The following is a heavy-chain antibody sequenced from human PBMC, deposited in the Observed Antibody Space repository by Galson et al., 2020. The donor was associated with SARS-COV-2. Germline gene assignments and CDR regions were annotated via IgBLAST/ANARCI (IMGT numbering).Heavy chain of an antibody. Sequence: GGSLRLSCAASGFTVSSNYMSWVRQAPGKGLDWVSVIYSDDSTHYADSVKGRFTISRDNSKNTVYLQMNSLRGDDTAVYYCARDTQRRRGYWSYDGVEVGGQGTTVTVSS. CDR1: GFTVSSNY. V-gene: IGHV3-66*02. D-gene: IGHD2-8*02. CDR3: ARDTQRRRGYWSYDGVEV. CDR2: IYSDDST. J-gene: IGHJ6*02.